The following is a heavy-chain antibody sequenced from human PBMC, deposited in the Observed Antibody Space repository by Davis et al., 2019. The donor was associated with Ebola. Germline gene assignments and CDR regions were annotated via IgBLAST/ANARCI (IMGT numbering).Heavy chain of an antibody. V-gene: IGHV3-33*01. J-gene: IGHJ6*02. Sequence: GESLNIPCAASGFTFSSYGMNWVRQAPGKGLEWVATIWYDESNSYYADSVKGRFTISRDDSKNTLYLQMNSLRAEDTAVYYCARDSDYGYYHGMDVWGQGTTVTVSS. D-gene: IGHD4-17*01. CDR2: IWYDESNS. CDR3: ARDSDYGYYHGMDV. CDR1: GFTFSSYG.